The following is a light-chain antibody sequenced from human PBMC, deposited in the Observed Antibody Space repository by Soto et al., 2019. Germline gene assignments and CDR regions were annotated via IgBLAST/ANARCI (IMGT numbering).Light chain of an antibody. V-gene: IGKV3-15*01. CDR1: PSVSSD. CDR3: QQYNNWPPWT. CDR2: GAS. Sequence: EIVMTQSPATLSVSPGERATLSCRASPSVSSDLAWYQQKPGQAPRLLIYGASTRATGIPDRFSGSGSGTEFTLTLSSQQSEDFATYYCQQYNNWPPWTFGQGTKVEIK. J-gene: IGKJ1*01.